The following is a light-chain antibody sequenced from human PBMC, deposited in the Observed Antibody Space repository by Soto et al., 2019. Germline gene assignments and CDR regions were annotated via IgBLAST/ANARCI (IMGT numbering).Light chain of an antibody. CDR3: QQYNNWPPLT. V-gene: IGKV3-15*01. CDR1: QSVSSN. Sequence: EIVMTQSPASLSVSPGERATPSCRASQSVSSNLAWYQQKPGQAPRLLIYGASTRATGIPARFSGSGSGTEFTLTIRSLQSEDFAVYYCQQYNNWPPLTFGGGTKGDIK. CDR2: GAS. J-gene: IGKJ4*01.